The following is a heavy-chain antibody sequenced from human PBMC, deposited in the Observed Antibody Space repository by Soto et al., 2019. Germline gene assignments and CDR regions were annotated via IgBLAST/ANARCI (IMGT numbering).Heavy chain of an antibody. CDR2: ISGSGGST. D-gene: IGHD3-10*01. J-gene: IGHJ6*03. Sequence: GGSLRLSCAASGFTFSSYAMSWVRQAPGKGLEWVSAISGSGGSTYYADSVKGRFTISRDNSKNTLYLQMNSLRAEDTAVYYCARRGWFGELLYHYYYYMDVWGKGTTVTVSS. CDR1: GFTFSSYA. V-gene: IGHV3-23*01. CDR3: ARRGWFGELLYHYYYYMDV.